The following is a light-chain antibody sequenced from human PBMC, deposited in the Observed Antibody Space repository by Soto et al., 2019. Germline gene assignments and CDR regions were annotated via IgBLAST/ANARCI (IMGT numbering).Light chain of an antibody. CDR1: QSISSY. Sequence: DIQMTQSPSSLSASVGDRVTITCRASQSISSYLNWYQQKPGKAPKLLIYAASSLQSGVPSRFSGSGSGTDSTLTISSLQPEDFATYYCQQSYSTPSTFGQGTTGDIK. CDR3: QQSYSTPST. J-gene: IGKJ1*01. CDR2: AAS. V-gene: IGKV1-39*01.